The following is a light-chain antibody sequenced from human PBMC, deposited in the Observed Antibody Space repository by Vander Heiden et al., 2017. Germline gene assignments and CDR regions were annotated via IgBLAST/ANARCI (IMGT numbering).Light chain of an antibody. CDR2: GAY. Sequence: EVLLTQSPATLSVSPGEGVTLSCRASQSFSGNLAWFQQRPGQTPRLLIYGAYIRATGNPPRFSGSGSGTEFTLTISSRQSEDFAVYYCQQYKNWPPITFGQGTRLEMK. J-gene: IGKJ5*01. CDR3: QQYKNWPPIT. V-gene: IGKV3-15*01. CDR1: QSFSGN.